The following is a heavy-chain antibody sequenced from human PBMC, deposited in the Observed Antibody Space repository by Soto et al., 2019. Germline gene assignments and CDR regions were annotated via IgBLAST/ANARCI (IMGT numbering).Heavy chain of an antibody. CDR3: ARDGAEWEWLMRVSEAFEI. Sequence: EAQLVESGGGLVRPGGSLRLSCAASGFTFSSYWMTWVRQAPGKGLQCVASIKQDGSQTDYVDAVKGRITISRDNAKSSLYLESKNLGVEDTVEYYCARDGAEWEWLMRVSEAFEIWGHWTTVTVSS. CDR1: GFTFSSYW. J-gene: IGHJ3*02. D-gene: IGHD6-19*01. CDR2: IKQDGSQT. V-gene: IGHV3-7*01.